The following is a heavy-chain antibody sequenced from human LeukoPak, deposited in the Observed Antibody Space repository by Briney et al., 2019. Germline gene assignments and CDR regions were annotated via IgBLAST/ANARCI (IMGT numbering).Heavy chain of an antibody. J-gene: IGHJ6*02. CDR2: ISYDGNNK. Sequence: GGSLRLSCAASGFTFSSYTMHWVRQAPGKGLEWVAVISYDGNNKYYADSVKGRFTISRDNSKNTLYLQMNSLRAEDTAVYYCARGGPYYYYGMDVWGQGTTVTVSS. CDR3: ARGGPYYYYGMDV. CDR1: GFTFSSYT. V-gene: IGHV3-30*04. D-gene: IGHD2-15*01.